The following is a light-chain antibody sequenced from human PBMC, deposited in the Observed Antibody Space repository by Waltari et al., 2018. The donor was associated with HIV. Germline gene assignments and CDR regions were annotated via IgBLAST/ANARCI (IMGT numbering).Light chain of an antibody. Sequence: DIQMTQSPSPLSASVGDRVTITCRSGQNIAKYLNWYQQKPGRAPELLIYAASTLKSGVPSRFSGSVSGTDFTLTISSLQAEDFATYYCQQTYSDQRTFGQGTKVQMK. V-gene: IGKV1-39*01. CDR1: QNIAKY. CDR3: QQTYSDQRT. J-gene: IGKJ1*01. CDR2: AAS.